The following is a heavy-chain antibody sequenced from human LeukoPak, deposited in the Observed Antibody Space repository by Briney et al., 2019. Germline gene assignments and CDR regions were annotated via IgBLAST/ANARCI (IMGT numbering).Heavy chain of an antibody. CDR3: ARIAAAQNYYYYYGMDA. D-gene: IGHD6-13*01. CDR2: INHSGST. Sequence: SETLSLTCAAYGGSFSDYYWSWIRQPPGKGLEWIGEINHSGSTNYNPSLKSRVTISVDTSKNQFSLKLSSVTAADTAMYYCARIAAAQNYYYYYGMDAWGQGTTVTVSS. V-gene: IGHV4-34*01. J-gene: IGHJ6*02. CDR1: GGSFSDYY.